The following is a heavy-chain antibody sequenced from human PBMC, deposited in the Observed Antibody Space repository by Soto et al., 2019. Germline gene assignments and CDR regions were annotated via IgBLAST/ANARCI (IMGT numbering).Heavy chain of an antibody. J-gene: IGHJ6*02. Sequence: SVKVSCKASGGTFSSYAISWVRQAPGQGLEWMGGIIPIFGTANHAQKFQGRVTITADESTSTAYMELSSLRSEDTAVYYCASTSIAARYYYYGMDVWGQGTTVTVSS. CDR3: ASTSIAARYYYYGMDV. CDR2: IIPIFGTA. V-gene: IGHV1-69*13. D-gene: IGHD6-6*01. CDR1: GGTFSSYA.